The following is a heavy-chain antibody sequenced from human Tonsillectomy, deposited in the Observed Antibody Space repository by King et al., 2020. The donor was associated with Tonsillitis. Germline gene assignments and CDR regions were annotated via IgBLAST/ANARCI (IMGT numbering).Heavy chain of an antibody. CDR3: VRDYRYGSSWAPYFDY. J-gene: IGHJ4*02. CDR1: GFTFSSYA. V-gene: IGHV3-64D*06. Sequence: VQLVQAGGGLVQPGGSLRLSCSASGFTFSSYAMHWVRQAPGKGLEYVSAISSNGGSTYYADSVKGRFTISRDNSKNTLYLQMSSLRAEDTAVYYCVRDYRYGSSWAPYFDYWGQGTLVTVSS. D-gene: IGHD6-13*01. CDR2: ISSNGGST.